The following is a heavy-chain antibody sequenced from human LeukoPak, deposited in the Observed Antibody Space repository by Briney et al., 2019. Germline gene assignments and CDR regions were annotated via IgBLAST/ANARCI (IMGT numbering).Heavy chain of an antibody. J-gene: IGHJ4*02. CDR3: ARDRAAAD. CDR2: IYYSGST. CDR1: GGSISSGSYY. Sequence: PSQTLSLTCTVSGGSISSGSYYWSWIRQPPGKGLEWIGYIYYSGSTNYNPSLKSRVTISVDTSKNQFSLKLSSVTAADTAVYYCARDRAAADWGQGTLVTVSS. D-gene: IGHD6-13*01. V-gene: IGHV4-61*01.